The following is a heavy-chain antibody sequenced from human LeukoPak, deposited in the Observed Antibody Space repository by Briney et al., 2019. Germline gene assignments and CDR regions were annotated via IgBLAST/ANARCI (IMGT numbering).Heavy chain of an antibody. Sequence: PGGSPRLSCAASGFTFSQFDMHWVRQAPGKGLEWVTVISCDGSNKYFADSMKGRFTISRDNSKNTLYLQMNSLRAEDTAVYYCAKPSLVRGLIAYSFDYWGQGTLVTVSS. V-gene: IGHV3-30*18. CDR2: ISCDGSNK. CDR1: GFTFSQFD. D-gene: IGHD3-10*01. J-gene: IGHJ4*02. CDR3: AKPSLVRGLIAYSFDY.